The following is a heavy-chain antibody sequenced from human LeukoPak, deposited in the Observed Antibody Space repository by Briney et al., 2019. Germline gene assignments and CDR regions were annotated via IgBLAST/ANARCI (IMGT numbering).Heavy chain of an antibody. V-gene: IGHV3-9*01. J-gene: IGHJ4*02. D-gene: IGHD6-19*01. CDR1: GFTFDDYA. CDR2: ISWNSGSI. CDR3: AKEAIAVAGTGSPTFDC. Sequence: GGSLRLSCAASGFTFDDYAMHWVRQAPGKGLEWVSGISWNSGSIGYADSVKGRFTISRDNAKNSLYLQMNSLRAEDTALYYCAKEAIAVAGTGSPTFDCWGQGTLVTVSS.